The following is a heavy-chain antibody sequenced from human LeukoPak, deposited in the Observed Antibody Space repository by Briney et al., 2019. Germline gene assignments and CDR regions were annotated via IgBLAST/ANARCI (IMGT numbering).Heavy chain of an antibody. CDR1: GFTFSSYA. Sequence: PGGSLRLSCSASGFTFSSYAMSWVRLAPGKGLEWVSVISGSDDKTFYADSVKGRFTISRDNSKNTLYLQMSSLRAEDTAVYYCAKDCHPPRSGMSFYFDYWGQGTLVSVSS. J-gene: IGHJ4*02. CDR2: ISGSDDKT. CDR3: AKDCHPPRSGMSFYFDY. V-gene: IGHV3-23*01. D-gene: IGHD6-19*01.